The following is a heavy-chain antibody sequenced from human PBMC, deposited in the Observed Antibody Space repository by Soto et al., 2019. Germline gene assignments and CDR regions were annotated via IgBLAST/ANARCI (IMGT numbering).Heavy chain of an antibody. CDR2: IYYSGST. Sequence: QVQLQESGPGLVKPSETLSLTCTVSGGSISSYYWSWIRQPPGKGLEWIGYIYYSGSTNYNPSLKSRVTISVDTSKNQFSLKLSSVTAADTAVYYCARQRQWLVLGFVPLGQGTLVTVSS. J-gene: IGHJ5*02. CDR3: ARQRQWLVLGFVP. V-gene: IGHV4-59*08. CDR1: GGSISSYY. D-gene: IGHD6-19*01.